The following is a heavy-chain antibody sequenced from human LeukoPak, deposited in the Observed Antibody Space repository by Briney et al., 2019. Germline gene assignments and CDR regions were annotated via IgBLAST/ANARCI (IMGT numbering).Heavy chain of an antibody. V-gene: IGHV3-66*01. CDR3: ATDVRSSPLGF. CDR1: GFTVSTNY. J-gene: IGHJ4*01. CDR2: IYSGGST. Sequence: HPGGSLRLSCAVSGFTVSTNYMSWVRQAPGKGLEWVSIIYSGGSTYYADSVKGRFTISRDSSNNTLFLQMSNLRADDSGLYYCATDVRSSPLGFWGHGTLVTVSS. D-gene: IGHD6-13*01.